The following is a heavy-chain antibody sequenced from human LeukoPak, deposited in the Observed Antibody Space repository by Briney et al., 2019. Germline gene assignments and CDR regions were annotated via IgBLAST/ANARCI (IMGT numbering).Heavy chain of an antibody. CDR2: INTDGSTT. CDR3: VRSFSGPADY. V-gene: IGHV3-74*01. J-gene: IGHJ4*02. CDR1: GFTFSSHW. Sequence: PGGSLRLSCAASGFTFSSHWFHWVRQAPGKGLVWVSRINTDGSTTNYADSVKDRFTISRDSTKSTLYLQMNSLRAEDTAVYYCVRSFSGPADYWGQGTQVTVSS. D-gene: IGHD3-10*01.